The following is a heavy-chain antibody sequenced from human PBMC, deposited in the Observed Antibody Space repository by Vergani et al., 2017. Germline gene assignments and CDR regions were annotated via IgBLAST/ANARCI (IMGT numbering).Heavy chain of an antibody. J-gene: IGHJ6*02. V-gene: IGHV3-30*18. CDR1: GFTFSSYG. D-gene: IGHD3-22*01. Sequence: QVQLVESGGGVVQPGRSLRLSCAASGFTFSSYGMHWVRQAPGKGLEWVAVISYDGSSKYYADSVKGRVTISRDNSKSTLYLQMSSLRAEDTAVYYCAKERRGSSGYPGVMDVWGQGTTVTVYS. CDR2: ISYDGSSK. CDR3: AKERRGSSGYPGVMDV.